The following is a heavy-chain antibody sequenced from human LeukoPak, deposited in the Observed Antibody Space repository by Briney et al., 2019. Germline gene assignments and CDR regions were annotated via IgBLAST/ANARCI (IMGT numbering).Heavy chain of an antibody. D-gene: IGHD3-22*01. CDR1: GGSISSYY. V-gene: IGHV4-59*01. Sequence: KSSETLSLTCTVSGGSISSYYWSWIRQPPGKGLEWIGYIYYRGSTNYNPSLKSRVTISVDTSKNQFSLKLSSVTAADTAVYYCARDGGAYYYDSSGYFDYWGQGTLVTVSS. CDR3: ARDGGAYYYDSSGYFDY. CDR2: IYYRGST. J-gene: IGHJ4*02.